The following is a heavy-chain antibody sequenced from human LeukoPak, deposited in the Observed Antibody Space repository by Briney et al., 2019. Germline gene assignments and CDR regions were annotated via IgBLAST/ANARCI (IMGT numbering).Heavy chain of an antibody. CDR1: GYTFTGYS. J-gene: IGHJ4*02. Sequence: ASVKVSCVASGYTFTGYSVHWVRHAPGQGLGWMGWINPNSGGTKYAKKVQGKITMTRDTSISTGYMELSRLRSDDTAVYYCARPRYCSGGSCSYYFDYRGQRTLVTVSS. V-gene: IGHV1-2*02. CDR3: ARPRYCSGGSCSYYFDY. CDR2: INPNSGGT. D-gene: IGHD2-15*01.